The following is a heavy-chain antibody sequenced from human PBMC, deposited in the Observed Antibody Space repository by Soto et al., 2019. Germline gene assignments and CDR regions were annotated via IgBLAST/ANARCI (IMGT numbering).Heavy chain of an antibody. J-gene: IGHJ6*02. CDR3: ARLGLDYSNPRPYYYYYGMDV. CDR1: GGSISSYY. Sequence: HSATLSLTCTVSGGSISSYYWSWIRQPPGKGLEWIGYIYYSGSTNYNPSLKSRVTISVDTSKNQFSLKLSSVTAADTAVYYCARLGLDYSNPRPYYYYYGMDVWGQGTTVTVSS. CDR2: IYYSGST. V-gene: IGHV4-59*08. D-gene: IGHD4-4*01.